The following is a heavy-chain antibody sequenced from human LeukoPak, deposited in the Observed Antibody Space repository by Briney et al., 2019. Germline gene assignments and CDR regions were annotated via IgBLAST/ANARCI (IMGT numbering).Heavy chain of an antibody. CDR1: DDSFSSHY. CDR3: VVSPNQDFFDY. V-gene: IGHV4-4*09. J-gene: IGHJ4*02. CDR2: IYGSGRT. Sequence: PSETLSLTCAVSDDSFSSHYWTWIRQPPGKGLEWIGHIYGSGRTNYNPSLKSRVTMSVDTSKRQFSLNLKSLTAADTAVYYCVVSPNQDFFDYWGQGPLVTVSS.